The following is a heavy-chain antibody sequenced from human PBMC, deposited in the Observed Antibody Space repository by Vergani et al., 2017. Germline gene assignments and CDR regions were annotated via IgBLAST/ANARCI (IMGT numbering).Heavy chain of an antibody. Sequence: DVHLAESGGGFFQPGGSLRLSCSASGFSFNSYRMHWVRQVPGKGLLWVSRIKSDGDSTSYADSVKGRFTISRDNAKNTLYLQMDSLRAEDTAVYYCARDGWELLDYFYYMDVWGKGTTVTVSS. CDR3: ARDGWELLDYFYYMDV. CDR1: GFSFNSYR. CDR2: IKSDGDST. J-gene: IGHJ6*03. D-gene: IGHD1-26*01. V-gene: IGHV3-74*01.